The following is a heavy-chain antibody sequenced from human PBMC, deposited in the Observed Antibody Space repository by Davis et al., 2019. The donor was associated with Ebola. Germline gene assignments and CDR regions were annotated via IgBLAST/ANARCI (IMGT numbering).Heavy chain of an antibody. CDR1: GYTFTSYY. V-gene: IGHV1-46*01. D-gene: IGHD1-26*01. CDR3: ARDPAVGATIGGAGY. J-gene: IGHJ4*02. CDR2: TNPSGGSK. Sequence: ASVKVSCKASGYTFTSYYMHWVRQAPGQGLEWMGITNPSGGSKSYAQKFQGRVTMTRDTSTSTVYMELSSLRSEDTAVYYCARDPAVGATIGGAGYWGQGTLVTVSS.